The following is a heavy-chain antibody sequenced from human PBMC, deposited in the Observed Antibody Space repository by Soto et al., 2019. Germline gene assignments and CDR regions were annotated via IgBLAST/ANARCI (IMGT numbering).Heavy chain of an antibody. Sequence: SETLSLTCDVSGGSIDNSHSFWGWVRQPPGRGLEFLGSVYYTGTTNYNPSLKNRVSMSIDTSKNQFSLKLSSVTAADTAVYYCARDGGYTGYEEGNPFDIWGQGTMVTVSS. J-gene: IGHJ3*02. D-gene: IGHD5-12*01. V-gene: IGHV4-39*07. CDR3: ARDGGYTGYEEGNPFDI. CDR2: VYYTGTT. CDR1: GGSIDNSHSF.